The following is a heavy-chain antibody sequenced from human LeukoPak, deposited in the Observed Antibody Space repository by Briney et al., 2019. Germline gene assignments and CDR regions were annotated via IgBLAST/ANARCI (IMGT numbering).Heavy chain of an antibody. D-gene: IGHD3-10*01. Sequence: GASVKVSCKASGYTFTGYYMHWVRQAPGQGLEWMGWLNPNSGGTNYAQKFQGWVTMTRDTSISTAYMELSRLRSDDTAVYYCARGDPAYGSGSYYNWGFDPWGQGTLVTVSS. V-gene: IGHV1-2*04. CDR1: GYTFTGYY. CDR3: ARGDPAYGSGSYYNWGFDP. J-gene: IGHJ5*02. CDR2: LNPNSGGT.